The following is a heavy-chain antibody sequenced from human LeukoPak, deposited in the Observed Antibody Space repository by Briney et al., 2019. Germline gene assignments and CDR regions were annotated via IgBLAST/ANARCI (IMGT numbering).Heavy chain of an antibody. CDR1: GYTFTGYY. J-gene: IGHJ4*02. Sequence: ASVKVSFKASGYTFTGYYMHWVRQAPGQGLEWMGWINPNSGGTNYAQKFQGRVTMTRDTSISTAYMELSRLRSDDTAVYYCARERKVSDYYGSGSSYFDYWGQGTLVTVSS. CDR3: ARERKVSDYYGSGSSYFDY. V-gene: IGHV1-2*02. D-gene: IGHD3-10*01. CDR2: INPNSGGT.